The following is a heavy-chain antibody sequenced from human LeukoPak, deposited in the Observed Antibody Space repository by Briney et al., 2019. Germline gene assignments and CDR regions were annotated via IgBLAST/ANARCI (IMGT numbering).Heavy chain of an antibody. J-gene: IGHJ4*02. CDR2: LSGSGGST. V-gene: IGHV3-23*01. CDR1: GFTLSSSA. CDR3: AKLTYYYDSSTPFDY. Sequence: PGGCLRLSCAASGFTLSSSAISCVPQAPGKGLECVSALSGSGGSTYYADSVKGRFTISRDNSKNTLYLQMNSLRAEDTAVYDCAKLTYYYDSSTPFDYWGQGSLVTVSS. D-gene: IGHD3-22*01.